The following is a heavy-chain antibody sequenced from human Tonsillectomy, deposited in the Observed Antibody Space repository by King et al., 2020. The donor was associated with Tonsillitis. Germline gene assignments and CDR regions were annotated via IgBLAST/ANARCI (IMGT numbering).Heavy chain of an antibody. CDR3: ARVGEAGFDF. CDR2: IKFDESEE. V-gene: IGHV3-7*03. CDR1: GFTFSDYW. Sequence: VQLVESGGRLVQPGVSLRLSCAASGFTFSDYWMGWVRQAPGKGLEWVANIKFDESEEVYVDSVQGRFTISRDNAKKSLYLEMNSLSADDTAVYFCARVGEAGFDFWGQGTLVTVSS. J-gene: IGHJ4*02. D-gene: IGHD6-19*01.